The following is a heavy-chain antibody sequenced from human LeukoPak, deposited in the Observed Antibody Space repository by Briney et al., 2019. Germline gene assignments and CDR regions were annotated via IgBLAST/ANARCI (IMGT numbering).Heavy chain of an antibody. D-gene: IGHD3-10*01. CDR3: ARDWAGSGSYYWFDP. V-gene: IGHV4-34*01. J-gene: IGHJ5*02. CDR2: VNHSGST. Sequence: SETLSLTCAVYGGSFSGYYWSWIRQPPGKGLEWIGEVNHSGSTNYNPSLKSRVTISVDTSKNQFTLKLSSVTAADTAVYYCARDWAGSGSYYWFDPWGQGTPVTVSS. CDR1: GGSFSGYY.